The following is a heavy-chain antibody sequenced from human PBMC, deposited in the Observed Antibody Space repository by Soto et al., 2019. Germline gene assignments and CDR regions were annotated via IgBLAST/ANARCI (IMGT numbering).Heavy chain of an antibody. J-gene: IGHJ4*02. CDR3: AAGGGLPRYY. CDR2: IYHSGST. CDR1: GGSISSGGYS. V-gene: IGHV4-30-2*01. D-gene: IGHD5-12*01. Sequence: QLQLQESGSGRVKPSQTLSLTCAGSGGSISSGGYSWSWIRQPPGKGLEWIGYIYHSGSTYYNPSLKSRVTISVDRSKNQFSVKLSSVTAADTAVYYCAAGGGLPRYYWGQGTLVTVSS.